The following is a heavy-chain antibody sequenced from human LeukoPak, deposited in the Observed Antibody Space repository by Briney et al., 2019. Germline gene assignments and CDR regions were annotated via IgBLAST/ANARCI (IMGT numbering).Heavy chain of an antibody. CDR1: GGSISSGGYY. V-gene: IGHV4-61*08. CDR2: IYHSGST. D-gene: IGHD6-13*01. Sequence: SETLSLTCTVSGGSISSGGYYWSWIRQPPGKGLEWIGYIYHSGSTNYNPSLKSRVTISVDTSKNQFSLKLSSVTAADTAVYYCAGTIAAAGTGPDYWGQGTLVTVSS. J-gene: IGHJ4*02. CDR3: AGTIAAAGTGPDY.